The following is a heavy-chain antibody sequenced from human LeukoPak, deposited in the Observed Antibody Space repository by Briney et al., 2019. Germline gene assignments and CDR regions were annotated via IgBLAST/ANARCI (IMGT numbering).Heavy chain of an antibody. CDR1: GFTFSYYY. CDR2: ISSSGSTI. Sequence: PGGSLRLSCAASGFTFSYYYMSWIRQAPGKGLEWVSYISSSGSTIYYADSVKGRFTISRDNAKNTLYLQMNSLRAEDTAVYYCARDPHGGSGSDPHDAFDIWGQGTMVTVSS. V-gene: IGHV3-11*04. CDR3: ARDPHGGSGSDPHDAFDI. J-gene: IGHJ3*02. D-gene: IGHD1-26*01.